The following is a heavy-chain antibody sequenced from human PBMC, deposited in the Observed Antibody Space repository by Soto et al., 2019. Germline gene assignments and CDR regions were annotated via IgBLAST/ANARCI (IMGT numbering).Heavy chain of an antibody. CDR1: GFIFSNYA. V-gene: IGHV3-23*01. CDR2: ISGGGGST. D-gene: IGHD2-8*01. CDR3: ARGGNGHEVPH. Sequence: GGSLRLSCAVSGFIFSNYAMTWVRQAPGKGLEWVSAISGGGGSTYYADSVKGRFTISRDNSKNTLYLQINSLRAEDTAVYYCARGGNGHEVPHWGQGTLVTVSS. J-gene: IGHJ4*02.